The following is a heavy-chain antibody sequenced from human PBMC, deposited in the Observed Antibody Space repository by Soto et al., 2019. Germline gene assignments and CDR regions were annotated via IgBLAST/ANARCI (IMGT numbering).Heavy chain of an antibody. J-gene: IGHJ4*02. V-gene: IGHV1-69*01. CDR2: IIPIFGTA. CDR1: GGSFNRHT. CDR3: ARGLGYDSTDYYYAY. Sequence: QVQLVQSGAEVRKPGSSVRVSCKASGGSFNRHTISWVRQAPGQGLEWMGGIIPIFGTANHAQKFQGRVTIIADESTSTVYMELSSLRSDDTAIYDCARGLGYDSTDYYYAYWGQGTLVIVSS. D-gene: IGHD3-22*01.